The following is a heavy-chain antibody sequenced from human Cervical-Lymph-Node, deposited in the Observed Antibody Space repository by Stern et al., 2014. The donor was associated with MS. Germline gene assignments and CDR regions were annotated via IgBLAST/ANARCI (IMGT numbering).Heavy chain of an antibody. CDR2: ISANSQSK. V-gene: IGHV3-21*06. CDR1: GFTFSPSA. D-gene: IGHD6-13*01. Sequence: QLVESGGGLVKPGRSLRLSCADSGFTFSPSAMNWVRQAPGTGLEWVSYISANSQSKACSDSVKGLLTISRDNAKNSLYLQLNALRAEDTAVYFCVRDIAWFSCSWDPNWGPGTLVTVSS. CDR3: VRDIAWFSCSWDPN. J-gene: IGHJ4*02.